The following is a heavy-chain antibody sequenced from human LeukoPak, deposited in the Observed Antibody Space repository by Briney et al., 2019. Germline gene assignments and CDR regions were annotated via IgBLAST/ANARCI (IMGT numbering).Heavy chain of an antibody. Sequence: SETLSLTCTVSGGSISSSNYYWGWIRQPPGKGLEWIGSIYYSGSTYYNPSLRSRVTISVDTSKNQFSLKLNSVTAADTAVYYCTSPGLRHFDIWGQGTMVTVSS. D-gene: IGHD3-16*01. CDR2: IYYSGST. CDR1: GGSISSSNYY. CDR3: TSPGLRHFDI. J-gene: IGHJ3*02. V-gene: IGHV4-39*01.